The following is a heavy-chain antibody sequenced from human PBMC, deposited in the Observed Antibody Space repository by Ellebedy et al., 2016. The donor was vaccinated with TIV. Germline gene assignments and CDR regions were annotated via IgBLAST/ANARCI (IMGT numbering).Heavy chain of an antibody. D-gene: IGHD4-11*01. CDR1: GYTFTSYG. J-gene: IGHJ6*02. CDR2: ITPFNGNT. Sequence: SVKVSCXASGYTFTSYGISWVRQAPGQGLEWMGWITPFNGNTNYAQKFQDRVTITRDRSMSTAYMELSSLRSEDTAMYYCARGGDYSNRDYYYYYGMDVWGQGTTVTVSS. V-gene: IGHV1-45*02. CDR3: ARGGDYSNRDYYYYYGMDV.